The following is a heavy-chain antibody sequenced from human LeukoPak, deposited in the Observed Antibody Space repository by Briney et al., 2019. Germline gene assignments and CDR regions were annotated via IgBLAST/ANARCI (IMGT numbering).Heavy chain of an antibody. CDR2: IYYSGST. Sequence: SETLSLTCTVSGGSISSSSYYWGWIRQPPGKGLEWIGSIYYSGSTYYNPSLKSRVTISVDTSKNQFSLKLSSVTAADTAVYFRARGGRLLGKFDYWGQGTLVTVSS. CDR3: ARGGRLLGKFDY. J-gene: IGHJ4*02. CDR1: GGSISSSSYY. V-gene: IGHV4-39*07. D-gene: IGHD3-22*01.